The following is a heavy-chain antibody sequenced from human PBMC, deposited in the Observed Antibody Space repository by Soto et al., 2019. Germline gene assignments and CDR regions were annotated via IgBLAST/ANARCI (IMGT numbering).Heavy chain of an antibody. CDR2: ISYSGSA. V-gene: IGHV4-31*03. Sequence: QLLESGPGLVKPSQTLSLTCTVSGGSISSGGFYWSWIRQFPGKGLEWIAYISYSGSAHYHPSLRSRVTISVDTSKNQVSLTLTSVAAADTALYYCARVGCSGGSCYGGFDPWGQGTLVTVSS. J-gene: IGHJ5*02. CDR3: ARVGCSGGSCYGGFDP. CDR1: GGSISSGGFY. D-gene: IGHD2-15*01.